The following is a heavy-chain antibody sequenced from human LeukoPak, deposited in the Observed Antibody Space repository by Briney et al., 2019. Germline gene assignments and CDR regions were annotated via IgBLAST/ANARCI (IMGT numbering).Heavy chain of an antibody. CDR3: AREVVAAAGTVDY. Sequence: SETLSLTCAVYGGSFSGYYWSWIRQPPGKGLEWIGYIYYSGSTNYNPSLKSRVTISVDTSKNQFSLKLSSVTAADTAVYYCAREVVAAAGTVDYWGQGTLVTVSS. CDR2: IYYSGST. J-gene: IGHJ4*02. D-gene: IGHD6-13*01. CDR1: GGSFSGYY. V-gene: IGHV4-59*01.